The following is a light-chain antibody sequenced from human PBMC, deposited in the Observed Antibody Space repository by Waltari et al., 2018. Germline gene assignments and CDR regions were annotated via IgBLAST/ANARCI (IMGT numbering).Light chain of an antibody. CDR2: EVY. J-gene: IGLJ3*02. V-gene: IGLV2-14*01. Sequence: QSALTQPASVSESPGQSVTILCTGTSSDLGNYNHVSWYQQHPGKAPKLIIFEVYDRPSGVSDRFSASKSANTASLTISGLQAEDEADYYCSSYTNSSTWVFGGGTSLTVL. CDR1: SSDLGNYNH. CDR3: SSYTNSSTWV.